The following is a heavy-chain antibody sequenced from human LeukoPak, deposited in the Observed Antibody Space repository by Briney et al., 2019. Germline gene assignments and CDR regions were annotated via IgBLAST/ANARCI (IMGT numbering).Heavy chain of an antibody. J-gene: IGHJ3*02. D-gene: IGHD5-24*01. CDR2: ISWNSGSI. CDR1: GFTFDDYA. V-gene: IGHV3-9*01. CDR3: AKDNGRDGYNFDAFDI. Sequence: SLRLSCAASGFTFDDYAMHWVRQAPGKGLEWVSGISWNSGSIGYADSVKGRFTISRDNAKNSLYLQMNSLRAEDTALYYCAKDNGRDGYNFDAFDIWGQGTMVTVSS.